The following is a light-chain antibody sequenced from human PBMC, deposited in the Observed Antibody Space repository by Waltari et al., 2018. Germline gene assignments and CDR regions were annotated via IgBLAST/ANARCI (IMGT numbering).Light chain of an antibody. J-gene: IGLJ3*02. V-gene: IGLV8-61*01. Sequence: QTVLTQEPSLSVSPGCTFRLTRALCSGSVSSTSYATWYQQTPGQAPRTLVYKGNGRSSGVPDRFSGSILGNKAALTITGAQADDESDYYCSMYMGSGIWVFGGGTKLTVL. CDR3: SMYMGSGIWV. CDR1: SGSVSSTSY. CDR2: KGN.